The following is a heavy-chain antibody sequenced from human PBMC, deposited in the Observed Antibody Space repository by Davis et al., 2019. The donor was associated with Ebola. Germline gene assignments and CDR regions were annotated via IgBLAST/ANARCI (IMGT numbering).Heavy chain of an antibody. J-gene: IGHJ5*01. CDR3: ARDSYFFGSGSYRTHWFDS. D-gene: IGHD3-10*01. V-gene: IGHV3-7*01. CDR2: INQDGSEE. Sequence: GESLKISCVASEFIFGNYWMTWVRQAPGKGLEWVANINQDGSEEYYVDSVKGRFTISRDNAQNSLYLHMNSLRAEDTALYFCARDSYFFGSGSYRTHWFDSWGQGTQVSVSS. CDR1: EFIFGNYW.